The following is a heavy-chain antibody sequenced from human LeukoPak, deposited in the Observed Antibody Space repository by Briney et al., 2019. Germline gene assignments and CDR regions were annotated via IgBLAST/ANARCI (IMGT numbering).Heavy chain of an antibody. CDR1: GFNLDNSW. Sequence: GGSLRLSCAASGFNLDNSWIHWVRQGPGRGLVWVSRISPDGITTNYADSVKGRFTISRDNAMNTLYLQMNSLRAEDTAVYYCATAGNYRFDNWGQGTLVTVSS. D-gene: IGHD1-7*01. CDR3: ATAGNYRFDN. J-gene: IGHJ4*02. V-gene: IGHV3-74*01. CDR2: ISPDGITT.